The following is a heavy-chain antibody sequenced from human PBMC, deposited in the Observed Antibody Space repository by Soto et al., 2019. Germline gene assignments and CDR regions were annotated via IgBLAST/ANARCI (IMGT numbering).Heavy chain of an antibody. CDR1: GFNVGAFA. D-gene: IGHD1-1*01. CDR3: KRKTVAGMSGRAY. J-gene: IGHJ4*02. Sequence: EVQLLESGGDLVQPGGSLRLSCAASGFNVGAFAVNWVRQAPGEGLEWVSGISVSGAFIYYADSVRGRFSISRNASKKFFYLQRSSLGVDAAALYCCKRKTVAGMSGRAYWGPGTLVTASS. CDR2: ISVSGAFI. V-gene: IGHV3-23*01.